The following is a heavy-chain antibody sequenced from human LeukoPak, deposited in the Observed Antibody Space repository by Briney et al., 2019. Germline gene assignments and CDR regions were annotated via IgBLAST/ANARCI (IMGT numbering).Heavy chain of an antibody. CDR1: GFTFSIYG. CDR2: IRYDGSNK. J-gene: IGHJ4*02. CDR3: AKDALGSYSSCDY. D-gene: IGHD1-26*01. Sequence: GGSLRLSCAASGFTFSIYGMHLVRQAPGKGLEWVAFIRYDGSNKYYADSVKGRFTISRDNSKNTLYLQMNSLRAEDTAVYYCAKDALGSYSSCDYWGQGTLVTVSS. V-gene: IGHV3-30*02.